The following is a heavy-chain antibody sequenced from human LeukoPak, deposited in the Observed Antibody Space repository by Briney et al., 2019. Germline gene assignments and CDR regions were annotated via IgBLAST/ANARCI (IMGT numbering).Heavy chain of an antibody. CDR3: ARDLESPGELKYYYYMDV. J-gene: IGHJ6*03. CDR2: ISAYNGNT. Sequence: GASVKVSCKASGYTFTGYYMHWVRQAPGQGLEWMGWISAYNGNTNYAQKLQGRVTMTTDTSTSTAYMELRRLTSDDSAVYYCARDLESPGELKYYYYMDVWGNGTTVTVSS. V-gene: IGHV1-18*04. D-gene: IGHD1-26*01. CDR1: GYTFTGYY.